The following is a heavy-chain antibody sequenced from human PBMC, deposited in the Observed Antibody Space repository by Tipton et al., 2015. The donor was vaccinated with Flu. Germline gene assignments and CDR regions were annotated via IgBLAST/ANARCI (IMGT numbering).Heavy chain of an antibody. CDR2: IYWDDDK. CDR1: GFSLSTAAVG. Sequence: LVKPTQTLTLTCTFSGFSLSTAAVGVGWIRQPPGKALEWLALIYWDDDKRSSPSLNSRLTITKDTSKNQVVLTMTNMDPVDTATYYCARRIGVTASWDWFDPWGQGTLVTVSS. V-gene: IGHV2-5*02. D-gene: IGHD2-21*02. J-gene: IGHJ5*02. CDR3: ARRIGVTASWDWFDP.